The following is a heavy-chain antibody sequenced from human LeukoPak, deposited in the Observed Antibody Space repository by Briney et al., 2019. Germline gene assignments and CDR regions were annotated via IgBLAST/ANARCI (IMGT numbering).Heavy chain of an antibody. Sequence: PGGSLRLSCAASGFTFSSYEMNWVRQAPGKGLEWVSYISSSGSTIYYADSVKGRFTISRDNAKNSLYLQMNSLRAEDTAVYYCARGTRLAEQWLVDMRFDPWGQGTLVTVSS. V-gene: IGHV3-48*03. J-gene: IGHJ5*02. CDR1: GFTFSSYE. CDR3: ARGTRLAEQWLVDMRFDP. D-gene: IGHD6-19*01. CDR2: ISSSGSTI.